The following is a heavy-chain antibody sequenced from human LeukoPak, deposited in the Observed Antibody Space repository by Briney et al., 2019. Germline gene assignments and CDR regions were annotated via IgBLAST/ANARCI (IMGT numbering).Heavy chain of an antibody. D-gene: IGHD1-7*01. Sequence: GGSLRLSCAASGFTFSNAWMSWVRQAPGKGLEWVGHIKSKADGGTTDYAAPVKGGFTISRDDSKNMLFLQMNSLKTEDTALYYRTTNYTDNYYYMDVWGIGTTVTVSS. J-gene: IGHJ6*03. V-gene: IGHV3-15*01. CDR2: IKSKADGGTT. CDR3: TTNYTDNYYYMDV. CDR1: GFTFSNAW.